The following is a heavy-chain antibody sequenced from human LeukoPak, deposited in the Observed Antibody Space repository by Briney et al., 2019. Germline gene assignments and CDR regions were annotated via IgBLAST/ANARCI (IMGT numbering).Heavy chain of an antibody. D-gene: IGHD2-21*02. CDR3: ARGPPYIVVVTAIGFFDS. J-gene: IGHJ4*02. Sequence: SETLSLTCTVSGDSLIRNFYYWSWIRQPPGKGLEWIGEINHSGSTNYNPSLKSRVTISVDTSKNQFSLKLSSVTAADTAVYYCARGPPYIVVVTAIGFFDSWGQGTLVTVSS. CDR2: INHSGST. V-gene: IGHV4-34*01. CDR1: GDSLIRNFYY.